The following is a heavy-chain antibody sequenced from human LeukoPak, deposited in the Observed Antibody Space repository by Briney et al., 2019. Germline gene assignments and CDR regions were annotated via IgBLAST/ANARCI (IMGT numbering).Heavy chain of an antibody. Sequence: GGSLRVSCTASGFTFSNYCMHWVRQTPGKGLIWVSRICPGGTITNYADSVKGRFTISRDDAKNMMFLQMNSLRADDTAVYYCVRDFRSAGYWGQGILVTVSS. CDR1: GFTFSNYC. J-gene: IGHJ4*02. V-gene: IGHV3-74*01. CDR3: VRDFRSAGY. CDR2: ICPGGTIT.